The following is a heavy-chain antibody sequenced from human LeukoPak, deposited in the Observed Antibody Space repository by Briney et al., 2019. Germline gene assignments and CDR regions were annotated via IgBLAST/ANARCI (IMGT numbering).Heavy chain of an antibody. CDR2: IYSGGST. J-gene: IGHJ4*02. CDR1: GFTFSSYE. D-gene: IGHD4-23*01. Sequence: GGSLTLSCAASGFTFSSYEMNWVRQAPGKGLEWVSIIYSGGSTFYADSVQGRFIISRDTSTNTVSLQLNSLRAEDTAMYYCAREPRHISGNYYFDSWGRGTLVTVSS. V-gene: IGHV3-53*01. CDR3: AREPRHISGNYYFDS.